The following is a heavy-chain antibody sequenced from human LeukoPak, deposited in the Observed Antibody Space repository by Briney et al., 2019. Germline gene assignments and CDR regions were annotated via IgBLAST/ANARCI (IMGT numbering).Heavy chain of an antibody. J-gene: IGHJ4*02. CDR3: ARPGIIVAAGTSDY. CDR1: GFSFSDYY. Sequence: GGSLRLSCTASGFSFSDYYMSWMRQAPGKGLEWVSYISHSGDSKPYADSVKGRFTISRDNAKNSLYLQMNSLRAEDTAVYYCARPGIIVAAGTSDYWGQGTLVTVSS. V-gene: IGHV3-11*01. D-gene: IGHD6-13*01. CDR2: ISHSGDSK.